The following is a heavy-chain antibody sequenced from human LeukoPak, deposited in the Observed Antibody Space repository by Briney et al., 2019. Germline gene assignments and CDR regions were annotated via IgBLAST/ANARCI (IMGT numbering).Heavy chain of an antibody. CDR2: ISAYNGNT. CDR3: ARVWGNYDYVWGSFHYYYGMDV. Sequence: ASVKVSCKASGYTFTSYGISWVRQAGGQGLDWMGWISAYNGNTNYAQKLQGRVTITTDTSTSTAYMELRSLRSDYTDVYYCARVWGNYDYVWGSFHYYYGMDVWGQGTTVTVSS. V-gene: IGHV1-18*01. CDR1: GYTFTSYG. D-gene: IGHD3-16*01. J-gene: IGHJ6*02.